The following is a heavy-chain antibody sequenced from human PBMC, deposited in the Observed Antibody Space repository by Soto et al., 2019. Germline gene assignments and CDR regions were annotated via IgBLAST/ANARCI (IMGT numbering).Heavy chain of an antibody. V-gene: IGHV1-18*01. CDR3: ARDLPIAAAGTYWFDP. Sequence: GVPVNVSSQASRYTFTSYCSSCARHAPGKGLEWMGWISAYNGNTNYAQKLQGRVTMTTDTTTSTAYMELRSLRSDDTAVYYCARDLPIAAAGTYWFDPWGQGTLVTVSS. J-gene: IGHJ5*02. D-gene: IGHD6-13*01. CDR2: ISAYNGNT. CDR1: RYTFTSYC.